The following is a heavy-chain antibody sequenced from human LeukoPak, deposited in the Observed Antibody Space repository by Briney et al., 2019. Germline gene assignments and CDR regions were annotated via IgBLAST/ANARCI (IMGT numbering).Heavy chain of an antibody. V-gene: IGHV3-23*01. Sequence: GGSLRLSCAASGFTFSSYAMSWVRQAPGKGLEWVSTISDSGASTFYADSVKGRFTIPRDNSKNTLYLQMNSLRAEDTAVYYCAKDLEQWLVPSYYFDYWGQGTLVTVSS. D-gene: IGHD6-19*01. CDR1: GFTFSSYA. CDR3: AKDLEQWLVPSYYFDY. CDR2: ISDSGAST. J-gene: IGHJ4*02.